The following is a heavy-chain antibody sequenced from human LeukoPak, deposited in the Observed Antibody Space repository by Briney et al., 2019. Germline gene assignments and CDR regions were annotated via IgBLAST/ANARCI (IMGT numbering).Heavy chain of an antibody. CDR3: TRGGYYDNSGASDY. Sequence: GGSLRLSCAASGFTFSDYYMSWIRHAPGKGLEWVSGINWNGDSTGYADSLKGRFTISRDNAKNSLYLQMNSLRAEDTALYYCTRGGYYDNSGASDYWGQGTLVTVSS. CDR1: GFTFSDYY. D-gene: IGHD3-22*01. CDR2: INWNGDST. J-gene: IGHJ4*02. V-gene: IGHV3-20*04.